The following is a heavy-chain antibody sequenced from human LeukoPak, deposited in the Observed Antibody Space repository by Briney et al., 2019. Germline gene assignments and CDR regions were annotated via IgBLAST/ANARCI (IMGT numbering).Heavy chain of an antibody. CDR3: AKEAPEPIVVVVAADWFNP. CDR1: GFTVSSNY. CDR2: IYSGGST. Sequence: PGGSLRLSCAAPGFTVSSNYMSWVRQAPGKGLEWVSIIYSGGSTYYADSVKGRFTISRDNSKNTLYLQMNSLRAEDTAVYYCAKEAPEPIVVVVAADWFNPWGQGTLVTVSS. D-gene: IGHD2-15*01. V-gene: IGHV3-53*01. J-gene: IGHJ5*02.